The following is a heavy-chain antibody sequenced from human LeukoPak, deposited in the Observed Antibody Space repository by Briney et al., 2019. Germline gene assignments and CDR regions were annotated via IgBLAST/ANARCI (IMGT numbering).Heavy chain of an antibody. CDR2: ISGSGGST. CDR1: GFTFSSYA. D-gene: IGHD4-23*01. CDR3: AKVAVGTREFDY. V-gene: IGHV3-23*01. J-gene: IGHJ4*02. Sequence: PGGPLRLSCAASGFTFSSYAMSWVRQAPGKGLEWVSGISGSGGSTYYADSVKGRFTISRDKSKNTLYLQMNTLRAEDTAVYYCAKVAVGTREFDYWGQGTLVTVSS.